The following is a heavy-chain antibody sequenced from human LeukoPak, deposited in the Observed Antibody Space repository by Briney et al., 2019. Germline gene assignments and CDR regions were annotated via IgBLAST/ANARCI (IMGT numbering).Heavy chain of an antibody. V-gene: IGHV1-46*01. CDR3: ARVSAGYYGSGSPDDNDY. D-gene: IGHD3-10*01. J-gene: IGHJ4*02. CDR2: INPSGGST. Sequence: ASVKVSCKASGYTFTGYYMHWVRQAPGQGLEWMGIINPSGGSTSYAQKFQGRVTMTRDTSTSTVYMELSSLRSEDTAVYYCARVSAGYYGSGSPDDNDYWGQGTLVTVSS. CDR1: GYTFTGYY.